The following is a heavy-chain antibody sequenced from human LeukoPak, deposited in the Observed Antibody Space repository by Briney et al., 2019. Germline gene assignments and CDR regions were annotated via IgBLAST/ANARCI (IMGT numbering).Heavy chain of an antibody. CDR2: IYYSGSA. V-gene: IGHV4-31*03. Sequence: SETLSLTCTVSGGSISSGGYYWSWIRQYPGKGLEWIGYIYYSGSAYYNPSLKSRVTISVDTSKTQFSLMLTSVTAADTAVYYCARGVPLQLDFDYWGQGTLVTVSS. D-gene: IGHD5-18*01. J-gene: IGHJ4*02. CDR1: GGSISSGGYY. CDR3: ARGVPLQLDFDY.